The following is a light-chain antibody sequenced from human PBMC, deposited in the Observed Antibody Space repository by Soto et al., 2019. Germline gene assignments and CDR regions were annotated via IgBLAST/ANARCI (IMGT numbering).Light chain of an antibody. CDR3: QQLNSYLPIT. CDR2: KAS. Sequence: DIQMTQSPSTLSASVGDRVTITCRASQSIGNWLAWYQQKPGKAPKLLIYKASSLESGVPSRFSGSGSGTEFTLTISGLQPDDFATYYCQQLNSYLPITFGQGTRLEIK. V-gene: IGKV1-5*03. J-gene: IGKJ5*01. CDR1: QSIGNW.